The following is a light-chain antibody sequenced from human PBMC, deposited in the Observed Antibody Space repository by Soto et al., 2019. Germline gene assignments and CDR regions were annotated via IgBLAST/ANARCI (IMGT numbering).Light chain of an antibody. CDR2: EGN. CDR1: SSDVGSYNL. J-gene: IGLJ1*01. V-gene: IGLV2-23*01. Sequence: QSITISCTGTSSDVGSYNLVSWHQQHPGKAPKLMIYEGNNRPSGVSNRFSGSKSGITASLTISGLQAEGEAEYYCCSYTGSTTPYVFGTGTKLTVL. CDR3: CSYTGSTTPYV.